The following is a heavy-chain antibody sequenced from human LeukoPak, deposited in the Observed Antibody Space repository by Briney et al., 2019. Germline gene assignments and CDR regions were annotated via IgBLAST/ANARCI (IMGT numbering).Heavy chain of an antibody. V-gene: IGHV4-38-2*01. Sequence: SETLSLTCAVSGYSIGSGYYWGWIRQPPGKGLEWIGSIYHSGSTYYNPSLKSRVTISVDTSKNQFSLKLSSVTAADTAVYYCARTERGYSYGSFDYWGQGTLVTVSS. D-gene: IGHD5-18*01. CDR2: IYHSGST. CDR3: ARTERGYSYGSFDY. CDR1: GYSIGSGYY. J-gene: IGHJ4*02.